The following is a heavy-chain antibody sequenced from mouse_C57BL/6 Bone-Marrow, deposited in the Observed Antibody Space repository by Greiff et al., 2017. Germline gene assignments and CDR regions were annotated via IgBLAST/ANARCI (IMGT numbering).Heavy chain of an antibody. V-gene: IGHV1-5*01. D-gene: IGHD2-4*01. CDR1: GYTFTSYW. J-gene: IGHJ2*01. CDR2: IYPGNSDT. Sequence: EVQLQQSGTVLARPGASVKMSCKTSGYTFTSYWMHWVKQRPGQGLEWIGAIYPGNSDTSYDQKFKGKAKLTAVTSASTAYMELGSLTNEDSAVYYCTVYDYDGGSDYWGQGTTLTVSS. CDR3: TVYDYDGGSDY.